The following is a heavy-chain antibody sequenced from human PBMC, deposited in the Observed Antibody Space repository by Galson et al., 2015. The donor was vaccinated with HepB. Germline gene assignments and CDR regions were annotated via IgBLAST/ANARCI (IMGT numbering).Heavy chain of an antibody. V-gene: IGHV1-2*02. D-gene: IGHD3-10*01. CDR1: GYTFTGYY. Sequence: SVKVSCKASGYTFTGYYMHWVRQAPGQGLEWMGWINPNSGDTNYAQKFQGRVTMTRDTSISTAYMELSSLRSEDTAVYYCARGPLGSGSYYTNYWGQGTLVTVSS. CDR3: ARGPLGSGSYYTNY. CDR2: INPNSGDT. J-gene: IGHJ4*02.